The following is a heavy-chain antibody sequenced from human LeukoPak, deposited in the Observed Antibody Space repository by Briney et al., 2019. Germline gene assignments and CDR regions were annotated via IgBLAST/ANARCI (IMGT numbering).Heavy chain of an antibody. CDR2: ISYDGSNK. Sequence: GGSLRLSCAASGFTFSSYGMHWVRQAPGKGLEWVAVISYDGSNKYYADSVKGRFTISRDNSKNTLYLQMNSLRAEDTAVYYCAKQWLVRTPVAFDIWGQGTMVTVSS. V-gene: IGHV3-30*18. CDR1: GFTFSSYG. D-gene: IGHD6-19*01. J-gene: IGHJ3*02. CDR3: AKQWLVRTPVAFDI.